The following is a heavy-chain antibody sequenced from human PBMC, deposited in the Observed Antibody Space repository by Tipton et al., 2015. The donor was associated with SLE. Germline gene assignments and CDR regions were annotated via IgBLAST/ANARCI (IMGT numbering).Heavy chain of an antibody. CDR1: GGSISSGDYY. CDR2: IYYSGST. CDR3: ARAVPPRGFDY. D-gene: IGHD3-10*01. Sequence: TLSLTCTVSGGSISSGDYYWSWIRQPPGKGLEWIGYIYYSGSTYYNPSLKSRATISVDTSKNQFSLKLTSVTAADTAVYYCARAVPPRGFDYWGQGTLVTVSS. V-gene: IGHV4-30-4*01. J-gene: IGHJ4*02.